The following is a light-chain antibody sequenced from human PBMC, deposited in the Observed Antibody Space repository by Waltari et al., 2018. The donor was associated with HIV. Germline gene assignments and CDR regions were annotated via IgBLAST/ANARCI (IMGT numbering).Light chain of an antibody. CDR3: MQRIEFPIT. CDR2: SLS. Sequence: IVMTQTPLSLPVTPGEPASIPCASSPSLLDGDDGNTYLDWFLQTPGQSPQLLIYSLSYRASGVPDRFSGSGSGTNFTLKISRVEAVDSATYYCMQRIEFPITFGQGTRLEIK. CDR1: PSLLDGDDGNTY. V-gene: IGKV2-40*01. J-gene: IGKJ5*01.